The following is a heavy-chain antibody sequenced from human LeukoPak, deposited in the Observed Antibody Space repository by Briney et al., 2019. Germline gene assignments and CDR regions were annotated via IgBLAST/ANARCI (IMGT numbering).Heavy chain of an antibody. D-gene: IGHD2-15*01. CDR2: ISWDGGST. CDR3: AKDKGGYCSGGSCYSEGYYFDC. CDR1: GFTFDDYA. Sequence: PGGSLRLSCAASGFTFDDYAMHWVRQAPGKGLEWVSLISWDGGSTYYADSVNGRFTISRDNSKNSLYLQMNSLRAEDTALYYCAKDKGGYCSGGSCYSEGYYFDCWGQGTLVTVSS. J-gene: IGHJ4*02. V-gene: IGHV3-43D*03.